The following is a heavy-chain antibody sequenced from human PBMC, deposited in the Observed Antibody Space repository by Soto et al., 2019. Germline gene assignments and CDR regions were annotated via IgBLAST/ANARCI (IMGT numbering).Heavy chain of an antibody. Sequence: QLQLQESGPGLVKPSETLSLTCTVSGGSISISSYYWGWIRQPPGKGLEWIGSIYYSGSTYYNPSLKSRVTISVDTSKNQCSLNLNSVTAADTTVYYCARPPTASLDAFEIWGQGTMVTVSS. CDR2: IYYSGST. V-gene: IGHV4-39*01. J-gene: IGHJ3*02. CDR3: ARPPTASLDAFEI. CDR1: GGSISISSYY.